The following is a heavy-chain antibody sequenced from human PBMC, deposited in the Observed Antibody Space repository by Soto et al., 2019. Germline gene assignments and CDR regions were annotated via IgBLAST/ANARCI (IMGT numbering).Heavy chain of an antibody. CDR1: GGSISSYY. J-gene: IGHJ5*02. CDR3: ARDAGYCSGGSCSPWGNWFDP. Sequence: TSETLSLTCTVSGGSISSYYWSWIRQPPGKGLEWIGYIYYSGSTNYNPSLKSRVTISVDTSKNQFSLKLSSVTAADTAVYYCARDAGYCSGGSCSPWGNWFDPWGQGTLVTVSS. CDR2: IYYSGST. D-gene: IGHD2-15*01. V-gene: IGHV4-59*01.